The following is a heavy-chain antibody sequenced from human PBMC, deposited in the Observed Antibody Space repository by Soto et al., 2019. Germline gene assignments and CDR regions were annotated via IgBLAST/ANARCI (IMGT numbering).Heavy chain of an antibody. CDR3: ARASAVAGTWFDP. D-gene: IGHD6-19*01. J-gene: IGHJ5*02. CDR1: GFIFNSFA. Sequence: QVQLVESGGGVVQPGKSLRLTCAASGFIFNSFAVNWVRQASGKGLEWVAVISNDGTNKFYAESVKGRFTISRDNSKNTVFLQMNSLTTDDTALYFCARASAVAGTWFDPWGQGTLVTVSS. V-gene: IGHV3-30*19. CDR2: ISNDGTNK.